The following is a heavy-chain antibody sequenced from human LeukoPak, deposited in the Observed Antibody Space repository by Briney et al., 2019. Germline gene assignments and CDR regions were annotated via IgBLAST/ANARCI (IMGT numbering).Heavy chain of an antibody. CDR2: IIPIFGTA. J-gene: IGHJ6*02. CDR3: ARDRYESFRYYGMDV. Sequence: SVKVSCKASGGTFSSYAISWVRQAPGQELEWMGGIIPIFGTANYAQKFQGRVTITADESTSTAYMELSSLRSEDTAVYYCARDRYESFRYYGMDVWGQGTTVTVSS. D-gene: IGHD3-16*02. CDR1: GGTFSSYA. V-gene: IGHV1-69*13.